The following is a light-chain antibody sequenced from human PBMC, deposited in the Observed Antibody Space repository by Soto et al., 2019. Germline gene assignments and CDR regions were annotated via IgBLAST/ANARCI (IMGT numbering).Light chain of an antibody. V-gene: IGKV3-11*01. CDR2: GAS. Sequence: EIVLRQSPGTLALSPGERATLSCRASQSVSSNYLAWYQQKPGQAPRLLIYGASNRATGIPARFSGSGSGTDFTLTISSLEPEAFAVYYCQQRSNWPPITFGQGTRLEIK. CDR1: QSVSSNY. J-gene: IGKJ5*01. CDR3: QQRSNWPPIT.